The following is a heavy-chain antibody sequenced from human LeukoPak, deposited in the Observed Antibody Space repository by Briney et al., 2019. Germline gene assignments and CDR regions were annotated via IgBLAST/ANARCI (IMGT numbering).Heavy chain of an antibody. CDR2: MNPNSGNT. CDR1: GYTFTSYD. J-gene: IGHJ4*02. V-gene: IGHV1-8*01. Sequence: ASVKVSCKASGYTFTSYDINWVRQATGQGLEWMGWMNPNSGNTGYAQKFQGRVTMTRDTSISTAYMDLSRLRSDDTAVYYCARDRTTMIRGIYPGDYWGQGTLVTVSS. D-gene: IGHD3-10*01. CDR3: ARDRTTMIRGIYPGDY.